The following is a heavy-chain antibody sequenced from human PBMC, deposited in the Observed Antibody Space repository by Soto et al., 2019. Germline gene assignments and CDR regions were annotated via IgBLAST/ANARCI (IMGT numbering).Heavy chain of an antibody. CDR3: AAEHSSGYYYFGDYFDY. V-gene: IGHV1-58*01. J-gene: IGHJ4*02. D-gene: IGHD3-22*01. CDR1: GFTFTSSA. CDR2: IVVGSGNT. Sequence: SVKVSCKASGFTFTSSAVQWVRQARGQRLEWIGWIVVGSGNTNYAQKFQERVTITRDMSTSTAYMELSSLRSEDTAVYYCAAEHSSGYYYFGDYFDYWGQGXLVTVYS.